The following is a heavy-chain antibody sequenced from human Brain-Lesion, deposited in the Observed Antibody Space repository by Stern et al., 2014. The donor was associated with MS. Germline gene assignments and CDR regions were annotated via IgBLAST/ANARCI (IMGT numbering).Heavy chain of an antibody. V-gene: IGHV3-23*04. D-gene: IGHD2-2*02. CDR1: GFTLSSYA. CDR3: AKDRGYCSSTSCYTLAGTGDFDY. CDR2: ISGSGGST. Sequence: EVHLVESGGGLVQPGGSLRLSCAASGFTLSSYAMNWVRQAPGKGLEWVSGISGSGGSTYYADSVKGRFTISRDNSKNTLYLQMNSLRAEDTAVYYCAKDRGYCSSTSCYTLAGTGDFDYWGQGTLVTVSS. J-gene: IGHJ4*02.